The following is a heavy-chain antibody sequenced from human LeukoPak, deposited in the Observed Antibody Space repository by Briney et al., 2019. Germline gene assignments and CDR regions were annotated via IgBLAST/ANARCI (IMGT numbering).Heavy chain of an antibody. D-gene: IGHD6-6*01. J-gene: IGHJ4*02. V-gene: IGHV3-23*01. Sequence: GGSLRLSCGAPGFTFSSYGMSWVRQAPGKGLKWVSAISGSGDSTYYADSVKGRFTISRDNSKNTLYLQMNSLRAEDTAVYYCAKSTIAALGTHPINYWGQGTLVTVSS. CDR2: ISGSGDST. CDR3: AKSTIAALGTHPINY. CDR1: GFTFSSYG.